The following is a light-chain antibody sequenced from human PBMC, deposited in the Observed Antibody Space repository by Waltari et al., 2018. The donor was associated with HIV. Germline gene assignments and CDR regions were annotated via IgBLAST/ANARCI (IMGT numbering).Light chain of an antibody. J-gene: IGLJ2*01. CDR3: QSYDSSLTGSV. CDR2: GSG. V-gene: IGLV1-40*01. Sequence: QSVLTQPPSVSGAPGPRVTIPCTGSSSNIGAGSDIHGYQQLPGTAPKLLIYGSGNRPSGVPDRFSGSKSGTSASLAITGLQAEDEADYYCQSYDSSLTGSVFGGGTKLTVL. CDR1: SSNIGAGSD.